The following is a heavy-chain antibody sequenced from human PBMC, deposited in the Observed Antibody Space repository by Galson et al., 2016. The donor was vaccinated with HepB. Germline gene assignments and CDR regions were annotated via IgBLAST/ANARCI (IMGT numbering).Heavy chain of an antibody. CDR3: AKGKWSWNTHFDY. CDR1: GFTFSNYG. Sequence: SLRLSCAASGFTFSNYGMSWVRQAPGKGLEWVSHISGSGGVTYYADPVKGRFTISRNDSQNTLFLQMNSLRADDTAIDYCAKGKWSWNTHFDYWGHGTLFTVSS. CDR2: ISGSGGVT. J-gene: IGHJ4*01. V-gene: IGHV3-23*01. D-gene: IGHD1/OR15-1a*01.